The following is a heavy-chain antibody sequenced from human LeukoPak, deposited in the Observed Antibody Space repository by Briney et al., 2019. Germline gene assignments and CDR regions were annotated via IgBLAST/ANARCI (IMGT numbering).Heavy chain of an antibody. CDR1: GYTFTSYG. V-gene: IGHV1-18*01. CDR2: ISAYNGNT. CDR3: AGPTYYYGSGSFDYYYYYGMDV. Sequence: GASVKVSCKASGYTFTSYGISWVRQAPGQGLEWMGWISAYNGNTNYAQKLQGRVTMTTDTSTSTAYMELRSLRSDDTAVYYCAGPTYYYGSGSFDYYYYYGMDVWGQRTTVTVSS. J-gene: IGHJ6*02. D-gene: IGHD3-10*01.